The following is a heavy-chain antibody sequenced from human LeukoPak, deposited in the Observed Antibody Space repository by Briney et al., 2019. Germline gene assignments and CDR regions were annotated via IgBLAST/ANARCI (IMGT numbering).Heavy chain of an antibody. Sequence: PGGSLRLSCAASGFSISNYWMHWVRQTPGKGLVWVSRIKTDVRSTSYADSVEGRFTISRDNAKNSLYLQMNSLRAEDTAVYYCAELGITMIGGVWGKGTTVTISS. CDR3: AELGITMIGGV. CDR2: IKTDVRST. V-gene: IGHV3-74*01. CDR1: GFSISNYW. D-gene: IGHD3-10*02. J-gene: IGHJ6*04.